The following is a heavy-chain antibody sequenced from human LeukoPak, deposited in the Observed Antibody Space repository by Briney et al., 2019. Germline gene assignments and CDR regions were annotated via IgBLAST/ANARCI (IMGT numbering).Heavy chain of an antibody. CDR2: INPNSGVT. J-gene: IGHJ4*02. V-gene: IGHV1-2*02. CDR1: GYTFTGYY. CDR3: ARGQQWLEAFEH. D-gene: IGHD6-19*01. Sequence: ASVKVSCKASGYTFTGYYMHWVRQAPGQGLEWMGWINPNSGVTKYAQKFQGRVTMTRDTSISTVYMELRRLRSDDTAVFFCARGQQWLEAFEHWGQGTLVTVSA.